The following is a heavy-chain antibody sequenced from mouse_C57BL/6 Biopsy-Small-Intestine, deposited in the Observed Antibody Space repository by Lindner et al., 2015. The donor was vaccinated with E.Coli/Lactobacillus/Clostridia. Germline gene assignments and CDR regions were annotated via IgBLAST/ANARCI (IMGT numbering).Heavy chain of an antibody. CDR3: ATGRLGRGVFDY. Sequence: VQLQESGPELVKPGASVKISCKASGYSFTGYYMSWVKQSPEKSLEWIGEINPSTGGTTYNQKFKARASLTVDKSSSTAYIQVKSLTSEDSAVYYCATGRLGRGVFDYWGQGTTLTVSS. CDR1: GYSFTGYY. V-gene: IGHV1-42*01. J-gene: IGHJ2*01. D-gene: IGHD4-1*01. CDR2: INPSTGGT.